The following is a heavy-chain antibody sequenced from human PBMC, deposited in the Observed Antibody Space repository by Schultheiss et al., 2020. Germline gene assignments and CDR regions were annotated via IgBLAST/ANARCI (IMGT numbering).Heavy chain of an antibody. J-gene: IGHJ4*02. CDR2: INPNSGGT. CDR1: GYTFTGYY. V-gene: IGHV1-2*02. Sequence: ASVKVSCKASGYTFTGYYMHWVRQAPGQGLEWMGWINPNSGGTNYAQKFQGRVTMTRDTSISTAYMELSRLRSDDTAMYYCASQRGVGTTEGCFDYWGQGTLVTVAS. D-gene: IGHD1-26*01. CDR3: ASQRGVGTTEGCFDY.